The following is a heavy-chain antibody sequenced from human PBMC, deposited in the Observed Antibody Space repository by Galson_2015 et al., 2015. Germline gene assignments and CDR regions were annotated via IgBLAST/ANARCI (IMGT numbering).Heavy chain of an antibody. Sequence: SLRLSCAASGFTFSNAWMSWVRQAPGKGLEWVGRIKSKTDGGTTDYAAPVKGRFTISRDDSKNTLYLQMNSLKTEDTAVYYCTSERLVDTAIVTGDWVQGPRVTVSS. V-gene: IGHV3-15*01. D-gene: IGHD5-18*01. CDR3: TSERLVDTAIVTGD. J-gene: IGHJ4*02. CDR1: GFTFSNAW. CDR2: IKSKTDGGTT.